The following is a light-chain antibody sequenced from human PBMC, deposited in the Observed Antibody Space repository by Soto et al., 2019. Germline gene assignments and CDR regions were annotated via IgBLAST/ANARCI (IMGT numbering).Light chain of an antibody. J-gene: IGKJ4*01. CDR2: DAS. V-gene: IGKV1-5*01. Sequence: GDRVTITCRASQSISSWLAWYQQKTGKAPKLLIYDASSLESGVPSRFSGSGSGTEFTLTISSLQPDDFATYYCQQYNSYPLTFGGGTKVEIK. CDR3: QQYNSYPLT. CDR1: QSISSW.